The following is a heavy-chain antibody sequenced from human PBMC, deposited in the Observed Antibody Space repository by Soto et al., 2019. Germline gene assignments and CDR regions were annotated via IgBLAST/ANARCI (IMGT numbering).Heavy chain of an antibody. D-gene: IGHD6-13*01. V-gene: IGHV3-30*18. J-gene: IGHJ3*01. Sequence: GGSQSLSCAASGFTFMSYGMHWVRQATGKGLEWVAVISYDGSNKYYADSVKGRFTISRGNSKNTLYLQMNSLRAEDTAVYYCAKSTSSWPYDAFDVWGQGTMVTVSS. CDR3: AKSTSSWPYDAFDV. CDR2: ISYDGSNK. CDR1: GFTFMSYG.